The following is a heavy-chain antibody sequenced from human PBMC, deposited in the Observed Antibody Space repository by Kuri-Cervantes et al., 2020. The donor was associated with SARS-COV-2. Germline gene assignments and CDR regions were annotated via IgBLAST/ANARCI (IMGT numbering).Heavy chain of an antibody. J-gene: IGHJ4*02. CDR1: GDTFSTYS. V-gene: IGHV1-69*13. CDR3: AKDNWNYLRSSYFDF. Sequence: SVKVSCKASGDTFSTYSITWVRQAPGQGLEWTGRIIPLYGATNYAQKFQGRVTITADESTSTAYMELSSLRSDDTAVFYCAKDNWNYLRSSYFDFWGQGTLVTVSS. D-gene: IGHD1-7*01. CDR2: IIPLYGAT.